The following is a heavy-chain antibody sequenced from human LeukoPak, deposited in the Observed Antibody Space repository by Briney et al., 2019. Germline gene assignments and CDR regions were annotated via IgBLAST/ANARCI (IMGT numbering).Heavy chain of an antibody. CDR2: ISGSGGST. CDR1: GFTFSSYG. J-gene: IGHJ4*02. CDR3: AKGYYYGSGSYYHFDY. D-gene: IGHD3-10*01. V-gene: IGHV3-23*01. Sequence: PGRSLRLSCAASGFTFSSYGMHWVRQAPGKGLEWVSAISGSGGSTYYADSVKGRFTISRDNSKNTLYLQMNSLRAEDTAVYYCAKGYYYGSGSYYHFDYWGQGTLVTVSS.